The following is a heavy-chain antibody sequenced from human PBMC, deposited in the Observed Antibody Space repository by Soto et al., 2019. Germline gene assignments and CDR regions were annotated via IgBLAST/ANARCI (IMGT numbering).Heavy chain of an antibody. CDR1: GGSFSGYN. J-gene: IGHJ4*02. CDR2: IFHTGTT. V-gene: IGHV4-34*12. CDR3: AREGITGTIRSFDY. D-gene: IGHD1-7*01. Sequence: SETLSLTCAVYGGSFSGYNWHWIRRPPGKGLEWIGQIFHTGTTNYNTSLKSRVTISLDTSKTQFSLKLSSVTAAATAVYYCAREGITGTIRSFDYWGQGTLVTVSS.